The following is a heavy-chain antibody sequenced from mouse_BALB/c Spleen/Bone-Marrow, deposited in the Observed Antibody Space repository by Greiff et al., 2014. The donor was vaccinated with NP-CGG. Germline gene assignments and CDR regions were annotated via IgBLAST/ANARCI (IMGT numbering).Heavy chain of an antibody. CDR1: GYTFTSYW. CDR2: IYPSDSYT. Sequence: QVQLQQPGAELVRPGASVKLSCKASGYTFTSYWINWVKQRPGKGLEWIGNIYPSDSYTNYNQKFKDKATLTVDKSSSTAYMQLSSPTSEDSAVYYCTRKYGPLYYFDYWGQGTTLTVSS. CDR3: TRKYGPLYYFDY. J-gene: IGHJ2*01. D-gene: IGHD2-10*02. V-gene: IGHV1-69*02.